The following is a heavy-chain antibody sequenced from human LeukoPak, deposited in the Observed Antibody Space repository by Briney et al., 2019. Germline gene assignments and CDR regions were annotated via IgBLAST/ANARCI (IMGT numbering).Heavy chain of an antibody. D-gene: IGHD4-23*01. CDR1: GFTFSSYG. V-gene: IGHV3-33*01. Sequence: GGSLRLSCAASGFTFSSYGMHWVRQAPGKGLEWVAVIWYDGSNKYYADSVTGRFTISRDNSKNTLYLQMNSLRAEDTAVYYCARGYGGNSGLWDYYGMDVWGQGTTVTVSS. CDR2: IWYDGSNK. J-gene: IGHJ6*02. CDR3: ARGYGGNSGLWDYYGMDV.